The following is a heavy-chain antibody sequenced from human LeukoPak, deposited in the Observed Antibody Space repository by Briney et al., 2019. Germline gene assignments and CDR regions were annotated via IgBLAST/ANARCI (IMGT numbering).Heavy chain of an antibody. CDR1: GYTFTSYD. V-gene: IGHV1-8*03. J-gene: IGHJ6*03. CDR2: MNPNSGNT. Sequence: ASVKVSCKASGYTFTSYDINWVRQATGQGLEWMGWMNPNSGNTGYAQKFQGRVTITRNTSISTAYMELSSLRSEDTAVYYCARGASGSYVYYYYYYMDVWGKGTTVTVS. CDR3: ARGASGSYVYYYYYYMDV. D-gene: IGHD1-26*01.